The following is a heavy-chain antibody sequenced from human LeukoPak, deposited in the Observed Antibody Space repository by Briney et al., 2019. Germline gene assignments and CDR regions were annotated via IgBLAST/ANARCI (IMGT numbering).Heavy chain of an antibody. CDR2: IRYDGDNK. Sequence: GGSLRLSCAVSGFTFSTYGMHWIRQAPGKGLEWVAFIRYDGDNKYYADSVKGRFTISRDNSKNTLYLQMNSLRVEDTAVYYCAKVYCSGGSCYGTGNYYYMDVWGKGTTVTISS. J-gene: IGHJ6*03. D-gene: IGHD2-15*01. CDR1: GFTFSTYG. CDR3: AKVYCSGGSCYGTGNYYYMDV. V-gene: IGHV3-30*02.